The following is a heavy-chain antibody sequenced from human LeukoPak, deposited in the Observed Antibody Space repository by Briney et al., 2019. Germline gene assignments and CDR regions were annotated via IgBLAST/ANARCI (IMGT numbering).Heavy chain of an antibody. V-gene: IGHV3-21*01. D-gene: IGHD6-13*01. CDR2: ISSSSSYI. CDR3: ARVAAASGHDGGAYSYYFLDV. Sequence: GGSLRLSCAASGFTFSSYSMNWVRQAPGKGLEWVSSISSSSSYIYYADTVKGRFTISRDNAKNSLYLQMNSLRAEDTAVYYCARVAAASGHDGGAYSYYFLDVWGKGTTVTVSS. CDR1: GFTFSSYS. J-gene: IGHJ6*03.